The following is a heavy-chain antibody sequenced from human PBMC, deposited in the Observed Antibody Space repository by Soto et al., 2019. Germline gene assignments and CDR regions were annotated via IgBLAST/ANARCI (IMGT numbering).Heavy chain of an antibody. CDR3: ARDLSSFSDTAMVYYYYGMDV. D-gene: IGHD5-18*01. V-gene: IGHV4-31*03. CDR2: IYYSGST. CDR1: GGSISSGGYY. J-gene: IGHJ6*02. Sequence: SETLSLTCTVSGGSISSGGYYWSWIRHHPGKGLEWIGYIYYSGSTYYNPSLKSRVTISVDTSKNQFSLKLSSVTAADTAVYYCARDLSSFSDTAMVYYYYGMDVWGQGTTVTVSS.